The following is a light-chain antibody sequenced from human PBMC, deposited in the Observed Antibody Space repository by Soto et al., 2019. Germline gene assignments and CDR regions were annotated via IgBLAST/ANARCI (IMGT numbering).Light chain of an antibody. CDR3: QPANSSPYT. CDR1: QGISTW. Sequence: DIQMTQSPSSVSASVGDRVTFTCRASQGISTWVAWYQQKPGKAPKLLIYAASSLQSGVPSRFSGSGSGTDFTLIISNLQPEDFATYYCQPANSSPYTFGQGTKLEIK. V-gene: IGKV1D-12*01. J-gene: IGKJ2*01. CDR2: AAS.